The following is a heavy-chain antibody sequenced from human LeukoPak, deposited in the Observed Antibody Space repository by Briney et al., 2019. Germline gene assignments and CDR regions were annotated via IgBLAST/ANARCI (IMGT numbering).Heavy chain of an antibody. D-gene: IGHD6-13*01. CDR1: GGTFSSYA. J-gene: IGHJ5*02. CDR2: IIPIFGTA. Sequence: GSSVKVSCKASGGTFSSYAISWVRQAPGQGLEWMGGIIPIFGTANYAQKFQGRVTITADESTSTAYMELSSLRSEDTAVYYCARGGWESSSPFVWFDPWGQGTLVTVSS. CDR3: ARGGWESSSPFVWFDP. V-gene: IGHV1-69*01.